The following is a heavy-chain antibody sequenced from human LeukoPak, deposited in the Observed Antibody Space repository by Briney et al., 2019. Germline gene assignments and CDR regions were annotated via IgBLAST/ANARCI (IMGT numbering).Heavy chain of an antibody. J-gene: IGHJ6*03. CDR3: ARGRSSMVRGYYYYYMDA. CDR2: IYYSGST. V-gene: IGHV4-59*01. Sequence: SETLSLTCTVSGGSISSYYWSWIRQPPGKGLEWIGYIYYSGSTNYNPSLKSRVTISVDTSKNQFSLKLSSVTAADTAVYYCARGRSSMVRGYYYYYMDAWGKGTTVTISS. D-gene: IGHD3-10*01. CDR1: GGSISSYY.